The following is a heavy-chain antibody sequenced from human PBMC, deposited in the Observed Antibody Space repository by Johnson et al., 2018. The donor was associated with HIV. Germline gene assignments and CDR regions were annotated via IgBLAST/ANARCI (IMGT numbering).Heavy chain of an antibody. D-gene: IGHD3-10*01. J-gene: IGHJ3*02. CDR3: AKVDVTRAPRGTYAVDI. Sequence: VQLVESGGGLVQPGRSLRLSCAASGFTFDDYAMHWVRQAPGKGLEWVSGISWNSGSIGYADSVKGRFTISRDNAKNSLYLQMNSLRAEDTALYYCAKVDVTRAPRGTYAVDIWGQVTIVTVSS. CDR2: ISWNSGSI. CDR1: GFTFDDYA. V-gene: IGHV3-9*01.